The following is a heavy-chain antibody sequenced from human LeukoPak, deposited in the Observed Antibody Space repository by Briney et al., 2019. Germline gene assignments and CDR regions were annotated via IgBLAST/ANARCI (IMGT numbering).Heavy chain of an antibody. Sequence: SETLSLTCGVSGGSVTSTNYWTWVRQPPGKGLEWIGEVNLQGFTNYNPSLMGRVAISVDTFENHISLQLTSVTAADTAVYYCARGVHTGMIGVYFDDWGQGIPVTVSS. CDR1: GGSVTSTNY. V-gene: IGHV4-4*02. J-gene: IGHJ4*02. CDR2: VNLQGFT. D-gene: IGHD2-21*01. CDR3: ARGVHTGMIGVYFDD.